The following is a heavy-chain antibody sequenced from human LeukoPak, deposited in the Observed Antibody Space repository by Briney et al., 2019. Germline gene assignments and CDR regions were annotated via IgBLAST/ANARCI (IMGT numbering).Heavy chain of an antibody. V-gene: IGHV3-30*02. CDR3: AKDQEYDSSGYFREQRRPLDY. Sequence: PGGSLRLSCAASGFTFSSYGMHWVRQAPGKGLEWVAFIRYDGSNKYYADSVKGRFTISRDNSKNTLYLQMNSLRAEDTAVYYCAKDQEYDSSGYFREQRRPLDYWGQGTLVTVS. D-gene: IGHD3-22*01. CDR2: IRYDGSNK. CDR1: GFTFSSYG. J-gene: IGHJ4*02.